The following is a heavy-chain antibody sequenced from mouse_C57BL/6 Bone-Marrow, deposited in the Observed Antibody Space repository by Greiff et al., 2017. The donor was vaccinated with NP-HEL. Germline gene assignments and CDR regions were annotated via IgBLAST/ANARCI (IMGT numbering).Heavy chain of an antibody. D-gene: IGHD1-1*01. J-gene: IGHJ4*01. CDR3: ARGITTVVSYYAMGY. Sequence: QVQLQQPGAELVRPGSSVKLSCKASGYTFTSYWMDWVKQRPGQGLEWIGNIYPSDSETHYNQKFKDKATLTVDKSSSTAYMQLRSLTSEDSAVYCCARGITTVVSYYAMGYWGQGTSVTVSS. CDR1: GYTFTSYW. V-gene: IGHV1-61*01. CDR2: IYPSDSET.